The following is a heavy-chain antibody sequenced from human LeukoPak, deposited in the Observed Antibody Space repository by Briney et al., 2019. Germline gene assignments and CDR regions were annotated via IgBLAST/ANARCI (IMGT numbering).Heavy chain of an antibody. CDR1: GCTISSYY. CDR3: ARGLRGVTDY. V-gene: IGHV4-4*07. Sequence: PSETLSLTCTVSGCTISSYYWSWIRQPAGKGLEWIGRVYTCGSTNYNPSLKSRVTMSVDTSKSQFSLKLRSVTAADTAVYYCARGLRGVTDYWGQGTLVTVSS. J-gene: IGHJ4*02. D-gene: IGHD2-21*02. CDR2: VYTCGST.